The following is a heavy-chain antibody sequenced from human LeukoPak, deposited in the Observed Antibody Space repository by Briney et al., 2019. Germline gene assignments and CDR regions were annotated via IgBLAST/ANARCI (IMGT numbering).Heavy chain of an antibody. J-gene: IGHJ5*02. D-gene: IGHD3-16*01. CDR3: ARDTSLLFDP. V-gene: IGHV4-39*07. CDR1: GGSISSSSYY. CDR2: IYTSGST. Sequence: SETLSLTCTVSGGSISSSSYYWGWIRQPPGKGLEWIGRIYTSGSTNYNPSLKSRVTISVDTSKNQFSLKLSSVTAADTAMYYCARDTSLLFDPWGQGTLVTVSS.